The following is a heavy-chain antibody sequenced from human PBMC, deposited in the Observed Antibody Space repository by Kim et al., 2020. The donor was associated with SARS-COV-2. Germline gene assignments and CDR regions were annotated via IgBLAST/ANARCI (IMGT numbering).Heavy chain of an antibody. J-gene: IGHJ4*01. CDR3: TKEQPAHQITFGGVIVIPRSYFDY. V-gene: IGHV3-23*01. D-gene: IGHD3-16*02. CDR2: LSGSGGST. Sequence: GGSLRLSCAASGFTFSSYAMSWVRQAPGKGLEWVSALSGSGGSTYYADSVKGRFTISRDNSKNTLYLQMNSLRAEDTAVYYCTKEQPAHQITFGGVIVIPRSYFDYWGQGTLVTVSS. CDR1: GFTFSSYA.